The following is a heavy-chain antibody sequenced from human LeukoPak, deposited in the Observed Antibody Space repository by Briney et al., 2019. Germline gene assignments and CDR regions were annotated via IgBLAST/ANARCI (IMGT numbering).Heavy chain of an antibody. CDR2: IWYDGSNQ. CDR1: GFTFSSYG. J-gene: IGHJ4*02. V-gene: IGHV3-33*08. D-gene: IGHD5-18*01. Sequence: GGSLRLSCAASGFTFSSYGMHWVRQAPGKGLEWVAVIWYDGSNQYYADSVKGRFTISRDNSKNTLYLQMNSLRAEDTAVYYCASLVDTAMAGGDYWGQGTLVTVSS. CDR3: ASLVDTAMAGGDY.